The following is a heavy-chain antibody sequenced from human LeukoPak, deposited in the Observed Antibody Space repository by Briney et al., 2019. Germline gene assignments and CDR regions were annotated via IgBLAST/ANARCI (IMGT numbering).Heavy chain of an antibody. CDR3: ARGYSSGLHFDY. CDR2: ISGSGAST. V-gene: IGHV3-23*01. Sequence: GGSLRLSCLTSGFTFSTNAMSWVRQAPGKGLEWISGISGSGASTYYADSVTGRFTISRDNSRNTLYLQMNSLRAEDTAVYYCARGYSSGLHFDYWGQGTLVTVSS. D-gene: IGHD6-19*01. CDR1: GFTFSTNA. J-gene: IGHJ4*02.